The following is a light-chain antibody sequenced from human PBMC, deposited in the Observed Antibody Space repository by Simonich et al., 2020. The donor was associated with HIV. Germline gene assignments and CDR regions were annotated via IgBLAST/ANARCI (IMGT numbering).Light chain of an antibody. CDR2: SRT. J-gene: IGLJ2*01. V-gene: IGLV8-61*01. Sequence: QSVVTHYPSFSVSLGGTVTLTCGLKSGSVSSSYNPGWYQQTPGQVPRTLIYSRTIRSAGVPARFTGSNIGNKAAITITGAQADDESDYYCVLYMGTGVVFGGGTKLTVL. CDR1: SGSVSSSYN. CDR3: VLYMGTGVV.